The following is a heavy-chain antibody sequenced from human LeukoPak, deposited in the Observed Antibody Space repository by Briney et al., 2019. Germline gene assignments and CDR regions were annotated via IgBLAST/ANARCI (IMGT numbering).Heavy chain of an antibody. CDR1: GFTFYDYA. CDR3: AKGSPKAAAGANYYYYMDV. Sequence: GGSLRLSCAASGFTFYDYAMHWVRQAPGKGLEWVSGISWNSGSIGYADSVKGRFTISRDNAKNSLYLQMNSLRAEDTALYYCAKGSPKAAAGANYYYYMDVWGKGTTVTISS. CDR2: ISWNSGSI. V-gene: IGHV3-9*01. J-gene: IGHJ6*03. D-gene: IGHD6-13*01.